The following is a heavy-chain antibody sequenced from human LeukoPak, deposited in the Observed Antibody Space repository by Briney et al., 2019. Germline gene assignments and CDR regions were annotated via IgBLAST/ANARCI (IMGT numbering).Heavy chain of an antibody. CDR2: INHSGST. V-gene: IGHV4-34*01. CDR3: ARGAGGDYVWGSYRPALDY. D-gene: IGHD3-16*02. CDR1: GGSFSGYY. Sequence: SETLSLTCAVYGGSFSGYYWSWIRQPPGKGLEWIGEINHSGSTNYNPSLKSRVTRSVDTSKNQFSLKLSSVTAADTAVYYCARGAGGDYVWGSYRPALDYWGQGTLVTVSS. J-gene: IGHJ4*02.